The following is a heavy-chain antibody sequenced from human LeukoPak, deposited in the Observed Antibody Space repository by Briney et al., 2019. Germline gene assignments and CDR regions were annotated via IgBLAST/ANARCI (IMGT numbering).Heavy chain of an antibody. J-gene: IGHJ4*02. CDR2: ISGSGGST. V-gene: IGHV3-23*01. CDR3: AKNPRWLQLTTPFDY. CDR1: GFTFSSYA. D-gene: IGHD5-12*01. Sequence: GGSLRLSCAASGFTFSSYAMSWVRQAPGKGLEWVSAISGSGGSTYYADSVKGRFTISRDNSKNTLYLQMNSLRAEDTAVYYCAKNPRWLQLTTPFDYWGQGTLVTVSS.